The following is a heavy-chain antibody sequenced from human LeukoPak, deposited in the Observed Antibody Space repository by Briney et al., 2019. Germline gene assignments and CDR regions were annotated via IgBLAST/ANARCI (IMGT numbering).Heavy chain of an antibody. CDR3: ARLSYYYDSSGSGGWFDP. J-gene: IGHJ5*02. D-gene: IGHD3-22*01. V-gene: IGHV4-59*10. CDR2: IYTSGST. Sequence: PSETLSLTCAVYGGSFSGYYWSWIRQPPGKGLEWIGRIYTSGSTNYNPSLKSRVTMSVDTSKNQFSLKLSSVTAADTAVYYCARLSYYYDSSGSGGWFDPWGQGALVTVSS. CDR1: GGSFSGYY.